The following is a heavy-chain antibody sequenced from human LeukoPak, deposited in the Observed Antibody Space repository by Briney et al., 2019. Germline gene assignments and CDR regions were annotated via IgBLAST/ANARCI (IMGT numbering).Heavy chain of an antibody. Sequence: GASLKISCKAIDSSFSSYWIGWVRQRAGKGPEWMGIIFPGDSDTRYSPSFQGQVTISADKSISTTFLQWSSLRASDSAMYYCARVRGLSQDYLVLWGQGTLVTASP. CDR2: IFPGDSDT. J-gene: IGHJ4*02. D-gene: IGHD5/OR15-5a*01. V-gene: IGHV5-51*01. CDR1: DSSFSSYW. CDR3: ARVRGLSQDYLVL.